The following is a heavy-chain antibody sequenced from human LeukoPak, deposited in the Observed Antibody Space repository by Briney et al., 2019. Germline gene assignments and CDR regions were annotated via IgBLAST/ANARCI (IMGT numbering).Heavy chain of an antibody. V-gene: IGHV4-31*03. J-gene: IGHJ4*02. D-gene: IGHD3-22*01. CDR2: IYYSGST. CDR1: GGSISSGGYY. CDR3: ATNRDSSGYYVDY. Sequence: SQTLSLTCTVSGGSISSGGYYWSWIRQHPGKGLEWIGYIYYSGSTYYNPSLKSRVTISVDTSKNQFSLKLSSVTAAGTAVYYCATNRDSSGYYVDYWGQGTLVTVSS.